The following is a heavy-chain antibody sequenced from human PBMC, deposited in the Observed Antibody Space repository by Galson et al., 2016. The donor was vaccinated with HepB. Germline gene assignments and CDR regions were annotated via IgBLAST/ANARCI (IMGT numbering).Heavy chain of an antibody. Sequence: SLRLSCAASGFTFSSYAMTWVRQAPGKGLEWVAVTSSDGSNKHYADSVKGRFTISRDNSKKTLYLQMNSLRAEDTAVYYCAKVSDEYYFDYWGQGTLVTVSS. J-gene: IGHJ4*02. CDR1: GFTFSSYA. CDR3: AKVSDEYYFDY. V-gene: IGHV3-30*18. CDR2: TSSDGSNK.